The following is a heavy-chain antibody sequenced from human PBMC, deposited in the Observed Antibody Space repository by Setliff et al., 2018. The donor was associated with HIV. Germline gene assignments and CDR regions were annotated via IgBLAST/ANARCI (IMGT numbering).Heavy chain of an antibody. J-gene: IGHJ4*02. CDR2: MNPDSRNT. V-gene: IGHV1-8*02. CDR3: ARGYCSSNSCLEGFDY. D-gene: IGHD2-2*01. CDR1: GYTFTNYD. Sequence: ASVKVSCKPSGYTFTNYDINWVRQAAGQGLEWMGWMNPDSRNTGYAQRFEGSVTMTWDTSISTAYMELRSLRSDDTAVYYCARGYCSSNSCLEGFDYWGQGTLVTVSS.